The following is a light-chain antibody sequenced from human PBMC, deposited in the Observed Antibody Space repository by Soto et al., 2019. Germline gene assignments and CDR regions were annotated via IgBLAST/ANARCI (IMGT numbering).Light chain of an antibody. CDR3: QQYNKWPPIT. J-gene: IGKJ5*01. V-gene: IGKV3-15*01. Sequence: EIVMTQSAATLYVSPGQRATLSCRASQSGSSNLGWYQQKPGQAPRLLIYGASTRATGIPARFSGSGSGTEFTLTISSLQAEDFAVYYCQQYNKWPPITFGQGTRLEIK. CDR2: GAS. CDR1: QSGSSN.